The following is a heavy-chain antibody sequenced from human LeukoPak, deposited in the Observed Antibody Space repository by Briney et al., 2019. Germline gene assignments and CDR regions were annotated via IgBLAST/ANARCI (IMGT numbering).Heavy chain of an antibody. Sequence: SETLSLTCTVSGGSISSYYWSWIRQPPGKGLEWIGYIYYSGSTNYNPSLKSRVTISVDTSKNQFSLKLSSVTAADTAVYYCARGFIVGGIAAAPTPPFFDYWGQGTLVTVSS. CDR1: GGSISSYY. CDR2: IYYSGST. J-gene: IGHJ4*02. CDR3: ARGFIVGGIAAAPTPPFFDY. D-gene: IGHD6-13*01. V-gene: IGHV4-59*01.